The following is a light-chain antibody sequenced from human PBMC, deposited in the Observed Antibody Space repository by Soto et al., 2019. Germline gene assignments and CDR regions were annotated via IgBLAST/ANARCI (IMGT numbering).Light chain of an antibody. V-gene: IGKV3-11*01. CDR1: QSLNIY. CDR2: DAS. Sequence: EIVLTQSPATLSLSPGERATLSCRASQSLNIYLAWYQQKPGQAPRLLIYDASNRATSIPARFSGSGSETDFTLTISSLEPEDFAVYYCQQRRSWPITFGQGTRLEIK. J-gene: IGKJ5*01. CDR3: QQRRSWPIT.